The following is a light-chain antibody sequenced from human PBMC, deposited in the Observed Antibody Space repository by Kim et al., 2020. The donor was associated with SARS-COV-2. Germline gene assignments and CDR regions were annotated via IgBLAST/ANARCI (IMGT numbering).Light chain of an antibody. V-gene: IGLV2-14*03. CDR1: SSDVGGYNY. Sequence: QSITISCTGTSSDVGGYNYVSWYQQHPGEAPRLMIYDVNNRPSGVSNRFSGSKSGNTASLTISGLQAEDEADYYCTSYASSGTLVVFGGGTQLTVL. CDR2: DVN. J-gene: IGLJ2*01. CDR3: TSYASSGTLVV.